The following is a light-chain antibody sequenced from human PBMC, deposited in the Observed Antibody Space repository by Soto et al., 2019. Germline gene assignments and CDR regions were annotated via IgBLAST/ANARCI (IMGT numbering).Light chain of an antibody. CDR2: GAS. CDR1: QSISSSS. CDR3: QQYGSSPPFT. Sequence: EIVLTQSPGTLSLSPGQRATLSCRASQSISSSSLAWYQQRPGQAPSLLIYGASRSATGIPDRFSGSGSGTDFTLTISRLEPEDFAVYDCQQYGSSPPFTFGQGTKLEI. V-gene: IGKV3-20*01. J-gene: IGKJ2*01.